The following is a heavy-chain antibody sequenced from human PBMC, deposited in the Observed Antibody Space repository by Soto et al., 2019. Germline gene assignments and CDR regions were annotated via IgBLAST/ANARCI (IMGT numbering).Heavy chain of an antibody. V-gene: IGHV4-59*01. J-gene: IGHJ6*03. Sequence: SETLSLTCTVSGGSISSYYWSWIRQPPGKGLEWIGYIYYSGSTNYNPSLKSRVTISVDTSKNQFSLKLSSVTAADTAVYYCARDGVGYCTNGVCETVSYMDVWGKGTTVTVSS. CDR3: ARDGVGYCTNGVCETVSYMDV. CDR1: GGSISSYY. D-gene: IGHD2-8*01. CDR2: IYYSGST.